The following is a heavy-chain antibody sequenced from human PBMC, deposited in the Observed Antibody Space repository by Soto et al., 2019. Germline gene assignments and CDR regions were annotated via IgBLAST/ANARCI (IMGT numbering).Heavy chain of an antibody. CDR3: ARSLQLPSRGELSLGATADYGMDV. CDR1: GYTFTSYY. CDR2: INPSGGST. V-gene: IGHV1-46*01. D-gene: IGHD3-16*02. Sequence: ASVKVSCKASGYTFTSYYMHWVRQAPGQGLEWMGIINPSGGSTSYAQKFQGRVTMTRDTSTSTVYMELSSLRSEDTAVYYCARSLQLPSRGELSLGATADYGMDVWGQGTTVTSP. J-gene: IGHJ6*02.